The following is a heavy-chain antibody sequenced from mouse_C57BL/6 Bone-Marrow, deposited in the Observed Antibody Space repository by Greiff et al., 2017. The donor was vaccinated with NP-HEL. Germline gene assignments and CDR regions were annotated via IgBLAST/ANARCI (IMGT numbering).Heavy chain of an antibody. CDR3: ARTPNCGYWYFDV. CDR2: IWTGGGT. V-gene: IGHV2-9-1*01. Sequence: QVQLKQSGPGLVAPSQSLSITCTVSGFSLTSYAISWVRQPPGKGLEWLGVIWTGGGTNYNSALKSRLRISKDKSKSQVFLKMNSLQTDDTARYYCARTPNCGYWYFDVWGTGTTVTVSS. D-gene: IGHD4-1*01. CDR1: GFSLTSYA. J-gene: IGHJ1*03.